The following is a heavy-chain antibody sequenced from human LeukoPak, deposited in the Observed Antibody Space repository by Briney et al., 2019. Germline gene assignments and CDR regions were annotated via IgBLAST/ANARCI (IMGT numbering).Heavy chain of an antibody. CDR3: ARALVVVAATHYYYYGMDV. Sequence: PSQTLSLTCTVSGGSISSGGYYWSWIRQPPGKGLEWIGYIYYSGSTYYNPSLKSRVTISVDTSKNQFSLKLSSVTAADTAVYCCARALVVVAATHYYYYGMDVWGQGTTVTVSS. V-gene: IGHV4-30-4*01. CDR1: GGSISSGGYY. D-gene: IGHD2-15*01. CDR2: IYYSGST. J-gene: IGHJ6*02.